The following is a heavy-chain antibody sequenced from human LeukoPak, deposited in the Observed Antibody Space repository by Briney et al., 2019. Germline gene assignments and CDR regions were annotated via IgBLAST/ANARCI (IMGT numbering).Heavy chain of an antibody. CDR1: GGSISSYY. J-gene: IGHJ5*02. D-gene: IGHD3-10*01. Sequence: PSETLSLTCTVSGGSISSYYWSWIRQPPGKGLEWIGYIYYSGSTNYNPSLKSRVTISVDTSKNQFSPKLSSVTAADTAVYYCARGLWFGEYNWFDPWGQGTLVTVSS. V-gene: IGHV4-59*01. CDR3: ARGLWFGEYNWFDP. CDR2: IYYSGST.